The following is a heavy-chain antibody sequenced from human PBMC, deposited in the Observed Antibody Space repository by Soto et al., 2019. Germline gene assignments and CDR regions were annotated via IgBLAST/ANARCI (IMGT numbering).Heavy chain of an antibody. V-gene: IGHV4-59*08. Sequence: SETLSLTCTVSGGSISSYYWSWIRQPPGKGLEWIGYIYYSGSTNYNPSLKSRVTISVDTSKNQFSLKLSSVTAADTAVYYCARHFYDFWSGYSGPNWFDPWGQGTLVTVSS. J-gene: IGHJ5*02. CDR1: GGSISSYY. CDR3: ARHFYDFWSGYSGPNWFDP. D-gene: IGHD3-3*01. CDR2: IYYSGST.